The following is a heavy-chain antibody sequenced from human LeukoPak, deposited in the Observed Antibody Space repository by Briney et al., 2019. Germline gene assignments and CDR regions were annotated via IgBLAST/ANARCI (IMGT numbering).Heavy chain of an antibody. D-gene: IGHD3-22*01. J-gene: IGHJ4*02. CDR1: GYTFTSYG. CDR3: ARDAIYYDSNRYFDY. V-gene: IGHV1-18*01. CDR2: ISAYNGNT. Sequence: ASVKVSCKASGYTFTSYGISWVRQAPGQGLEWMGWISAYNGNTNYAQKLQGRVTMTTDTSTSTAYMELRSLRSDDTAVYYCARDAIYYDSNRYFDYWGQGTLVTVSS.